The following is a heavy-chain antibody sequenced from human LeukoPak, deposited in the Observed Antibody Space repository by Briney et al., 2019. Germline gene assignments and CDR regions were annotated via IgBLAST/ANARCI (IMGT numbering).Heavy chain of an antibody. CDR1: GFTFSSYS. D-gene: IGHD6-13*01. V-gene: IGHV3-21*01. CDR3: ARETVAAGNWFDP. Sequence: GGSLRLSCAASGFTFSSYSMNWVRQAPGKGLEWVSSISSSSSYIYYADSVKGRFTISRDNAKNSLYLQMNSLRAEDTAVYYCARETVAAGNWFDPWGQGTLVTVSS. J-gene: IGHJ5*02. CDR2: ISSSSSYI.